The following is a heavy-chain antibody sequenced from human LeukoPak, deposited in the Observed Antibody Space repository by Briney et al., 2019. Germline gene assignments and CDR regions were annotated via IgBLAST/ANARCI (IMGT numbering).Heavy chain of an antibody. CDR3: ARSRGDYVFDY. Sequence: GGSLRLSCAASGFTFSSYDMHWVRQATGKGLEWVSAISTAGDTYYPGSVKGRFTISRENAKNSLYLQMNSLRAGDTAVYYCARSRGDYVFDYWGQGTLVTVSS. V-gene: IGHV3-13*01. CDR1: GFTFSSYD. D-gene: IGHD4-17*01. J-gene: IGHJ4*02. CDR2: ISTAGDT.